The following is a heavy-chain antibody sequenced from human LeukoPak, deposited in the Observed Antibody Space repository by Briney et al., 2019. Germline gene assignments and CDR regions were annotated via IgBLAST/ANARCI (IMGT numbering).Heavy chain of an antibody. CDR1: GYTFTSYG. V-gene: IGHV1-18*01. CDR3: ASGMITFGGVATLDY. Sequence: GASVKVSCKASGYTFTSYGISWVRQAPGQGLEWMGWISAYNGNTNYAQKLQGRVTMTTDTSTSTAYMELRSLRSDDTAVYYCASGMITFGGVATLDYWGQGTLVTVSS. D-gene: IGHD3-16*01. CDR2: ISAYNGNT. J-gene: IGHJ4*02.